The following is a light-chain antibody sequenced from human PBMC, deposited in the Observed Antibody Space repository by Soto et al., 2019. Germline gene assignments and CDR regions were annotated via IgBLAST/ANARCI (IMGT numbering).Light chain of an antibody. CDR3: QQYGSSPLT. J-gene: IGKJ1*01. CDR2: GAS. CDR1: QSVSSSY. V-gene: IGKV3-20*01. Sequence: EIVLPQSPGTLSLSPGERATLSCRASQSVSSSYLAWYQQKPGQAPRLLIYGASSRATGIPDRFSGSGSGTDFTLTISRLEPEDFAVYYCQQYGSSPLTFGQGTEVEIK.